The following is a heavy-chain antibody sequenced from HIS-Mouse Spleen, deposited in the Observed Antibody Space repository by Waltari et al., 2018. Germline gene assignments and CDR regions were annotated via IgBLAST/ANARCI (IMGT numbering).Heavy chain of an antibody. D-gene: IGHD3-3*01. J-gene: IGHJ3*02. Sequence: QVQLQESGPGLVKPSETLYLTCTVSGGSIRSYYWSWIRQPAGKGREWIGRIYTSGSTNYNPSLKSRVTMSVDTSKNQFSLKLSSVTAADTAVYYCARDFHDFWSGYYGGDKKHDAFDIWGQGTMVTVSS. CDR1: GGSIRSYY. CDR3: ARDFHDFWSGYYGGDKKHDAFDI. CDR2: IYTSGST. V-gene: IGHV4-4*07.